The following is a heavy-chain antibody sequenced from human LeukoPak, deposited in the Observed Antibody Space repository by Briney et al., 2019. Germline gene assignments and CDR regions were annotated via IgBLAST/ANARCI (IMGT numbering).Heavy chain of an antibody. Sequence: KASETLSLTCAVYGGSFNGYYWIWIRQPPGKGLEWIGEINHSGSTNYNPSLKSRVTMSVDASKNQFSLKLSSVTAADTAVYYCASSPSRGYDFWSGSPSVDYWGQGTLITVSS. CDR2: INHSGST. V-gene: IGHV4-34*01. D-gene: IGHD3-3*01. J-gene: IGHJ4*02. CDR3: ASSPSRGYDFWSGSPSVDY. CDR1: GGSFNGYY.